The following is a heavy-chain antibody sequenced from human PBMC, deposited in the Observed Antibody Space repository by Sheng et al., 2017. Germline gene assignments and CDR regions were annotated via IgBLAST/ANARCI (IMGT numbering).Heavy chain of an antibody. V-gene: IGHV1-18*01. Sequence: QVQLVQSGAEVKKPGASVKVSCKASGYTFTSYGISWVRQAPGQGLEWMGWISAYNGHTNFAQKFQGRVTMTTDTSTSTASMELRSLRSDDTAVYHCARDLLGYCSSTSCYTPYFDYWGQGTPGHRLL. CDR3: ARDLLGYCSSTSCYTPYFDY. J-gene: IGHJ4*02. D-gene: IGHD2-2*02. CDR1: GYTFTSYG. CDR2: ISAYNGHT.